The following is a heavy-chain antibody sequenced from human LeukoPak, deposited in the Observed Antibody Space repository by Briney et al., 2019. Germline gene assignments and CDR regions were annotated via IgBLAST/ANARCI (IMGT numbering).Heavy chain of an antibody. CDR2: IYYSGST. J-gene: IGHJ4*02. D-gene: IGHD3-22*01. V-gene: IGHV4-59*01. CDR3: AKELIVEYYFDY. Sequence: SETLSLTCTVSGGSISSYYWSWIRQPPGKGLEWIGYIYYSGSTNYNPSLKSRVTISVDTSKNQFSLKLSSVTAADTAVYYCAKELIVEYYFDYWGQGTLVTVSS. CDR1: GGSISSYY.